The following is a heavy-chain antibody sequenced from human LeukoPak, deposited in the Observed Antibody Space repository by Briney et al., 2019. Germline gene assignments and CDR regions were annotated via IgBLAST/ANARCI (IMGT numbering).Heavy chain of an antibody. CDR3: AHRLETAAYGDNLFDP. CDR2: IYWNDDK. CDR1: GFSLSTNGVG. Sequence: SGPTLVNPTQTLTLTCTFSGFSLSTNGVGVGWIRQPPGKALEWLALIYWNDDKRYSPSLKSRLTITKDTSKNQVVLTMTNMDPVDTATYYCAHRLETAAYGDNLFDPWGQGTLVTVSS. J-gene: IGHJ5*02. D-gene: IGHD4-17*01. V-gene: IGHV2-5*01.